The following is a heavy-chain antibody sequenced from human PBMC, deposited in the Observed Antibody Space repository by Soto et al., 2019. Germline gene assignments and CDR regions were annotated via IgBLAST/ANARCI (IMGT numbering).Heavy chain of an antibody. Sequence: PSETLSLTCAVYGGSFSGYYWSWIRQPPGKGLEWIGEINHSGSTNYNPSLKSRVTISVDMSKNQFSLKLSSVTAADTAVYYCASSCTNGVCYDAFDIWGQGTMVTVSS. CDR1: GGSFSGYY. CDR3: ASSCTNGVCYDAFDI. D-gene: IGHD2-8*01. V-gene: IGHV4-34*01. CDR2: INHSGST. J-gene: IGHJ3*02.